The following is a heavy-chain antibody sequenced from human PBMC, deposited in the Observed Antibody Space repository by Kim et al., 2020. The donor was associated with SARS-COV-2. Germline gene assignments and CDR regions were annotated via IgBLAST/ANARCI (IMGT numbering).Heavy chain of an antibody. D-gene: IGHD3-22*01. CDR1: GGSFSGYY. CDR3: ARGPMMAGPGGDY. J-gene: IGHJ4*02. Sequence: SETLSLTCAVYGGSFSGYYWSWIRQPPGKGLEWIGEINHSGSTNYNPSLKSRVTISVDTSKNQFSLKLSSVTAADTAVYYCARGPMMAGPGGDYWGQGTLLTLSS. CDR2: INHSGST. V-gene: IGHV4-34*01.